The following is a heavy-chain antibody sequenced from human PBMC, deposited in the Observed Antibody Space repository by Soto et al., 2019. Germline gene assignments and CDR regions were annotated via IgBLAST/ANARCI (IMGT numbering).Heavy chain of an antibody. Sequence: EVQLLESGGGLVQPGGSLRLSCATSGFMFGSDAMNWVRQAPGKGLEWVSVISGGGSTTNYADSVRGRFTTSRDSSTHNVYLQMYSLRDKDTAVYDCANARNYCSPYDSWGQGTLVTVSS. CDR1: GFMFGSDA. CDR2: ISGGGSTT. D-gene: IGHD2-15*01. CDR3: ANARNYCSPYDS. V-gene: IGHV3-23*01. J-gene: IGHJ5*01.